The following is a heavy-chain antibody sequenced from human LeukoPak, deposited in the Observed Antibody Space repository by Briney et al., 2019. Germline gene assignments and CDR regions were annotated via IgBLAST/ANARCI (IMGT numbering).Heavy chain of an antibody. CDR2: IYHSGST. V-gene: IGHV4-39*01. Sequence: SETLSLTCTASGDSISSSSYYWGWIRQPPGKGLEWIGNIYHSGSTYQNPSLKSRVAISVDTSKNQFSLKLSSVTAADTAVYYCARYDTVRGYYWGQGTLVTVSS. J-gene: IGHJ4*02. CDR1: GDSISSSSYY. CDR3: ARYDTVRGYY. D-gene: IGHD4-17*01.